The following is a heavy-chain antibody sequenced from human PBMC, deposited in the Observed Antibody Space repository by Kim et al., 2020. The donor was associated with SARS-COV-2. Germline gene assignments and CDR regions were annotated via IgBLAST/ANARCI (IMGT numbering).Heavy chain of an antibody. CDR3: ARHSGYYGSGTYSIKYYYFYDMDV. Sequence: SETLSLTCTVSGASTTSDNYFWGWVRQTPGKGLEWIGTISYSGNTYYNPSLKSRVAVSVDTSKNQFSLRLSSVTAADTAMYFCARHSGYYGSGTYSIKYYYFYDMDVWGKGTTVTVSS. V-gene: IGHV4-39*01. D-gene: IGHD3-10*01. J-gene: IGHJ6*03. CDR2: ISYSGNT. CDR1: GASTTSDNYF.